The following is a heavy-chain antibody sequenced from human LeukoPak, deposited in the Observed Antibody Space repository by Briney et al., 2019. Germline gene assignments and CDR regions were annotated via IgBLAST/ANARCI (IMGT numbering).Heavy chain of an antibody. CDR3: ARHTYYYGSGSYTNWLDP. CDR2: IYPGDSDS. CDR1: GYSFTSYW. Sequence: GESLKISCKGSGYSFTSYWIAWVRQMPGKGLEWMGIIYPGDSDSRYSPSFQGQVTISADKSISTAYLQWSSLKASDTAMYYCARHTYYYGSGSYTNWLDPWGQGTLVTVSS. D-gene: IGHD3-10*01. V-gene: IGHV5-51*01. J-gene: IGHJ5*02.